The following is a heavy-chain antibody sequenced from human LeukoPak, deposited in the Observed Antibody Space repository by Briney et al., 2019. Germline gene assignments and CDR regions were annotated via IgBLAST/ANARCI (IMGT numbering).Heavy chain of an antibody. CDR3: ARDASGALDY. CDR1: GFTFSSYA. Sequence: PGGSLRLSCAASGFTFSSYAMHWVRQAPGKGLEWVAVISYDGSNKYYADSVKGRLTISRDNAKNSLYLQMNSLRAEDTAVYYCARDASGALDYWGQGTLVTVSS. V-gene: IGHV3-30*04. J-gene: IGHJ4*02. D-gene: IGHD3-10*01. CDR2: ISYDGSNK.